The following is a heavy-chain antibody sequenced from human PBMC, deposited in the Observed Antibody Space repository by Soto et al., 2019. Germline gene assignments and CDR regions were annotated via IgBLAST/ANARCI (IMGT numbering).Heavy chain of an antibody. CDR1: GFTCSRNA. CDR2: ISYDGRNK. J-gene: IGHJ4*02. V-gene: IGHV3-30-3*01. CDR3: ARDQVGALAY. D-gene: IGHD1-26*01. Sequence: QVQLVESGGGVVQPGRSLRRSCVASGFTCSRNAMHWVRQAAGEGLEWVSVISYDGRNKYYADSLKGRFTISRDNSRNTLYLQMNSLRPADTGVYYWARDQVGALAYWGQGTLVTVA.